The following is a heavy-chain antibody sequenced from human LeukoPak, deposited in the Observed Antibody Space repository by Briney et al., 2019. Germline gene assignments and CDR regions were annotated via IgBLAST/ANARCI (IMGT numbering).Heavy chain of an antibody. V-gene: IGHV1-18*01. D-gene: IGHD5-12*01. CDR1: GYTFTSYG. J-gene: IGHJ4*02. CDR3: AREGSGYPY. CDR2: ISSNSDNT. Sequence: ASVNVSCKATGYTFTSYGISWVRQAPGQGLEWVGWISSNSDNTNYAQKFQGRVTMTRDTSISTAYMEVSRLTSDDTAVFYCAREGSGYPYWGQGTLVTVSS.